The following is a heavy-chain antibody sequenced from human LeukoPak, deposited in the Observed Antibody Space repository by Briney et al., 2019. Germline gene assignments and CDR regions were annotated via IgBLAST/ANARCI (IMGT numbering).Heavy chain of an antibody. V-gene: IGHV1-69*13. J-gene: IGHJ5*02. D-gene: IGHD4-17*01. CDR3: AREARDYGDSSWFDP. CDR2: IIPIFGTA. CDR1: GGTFSSYA. Sequence: GASVQVSCKASGGTFSSYAISWVRQAPGQGLEWMGGIIPIFGTANYAQKLQGRVTTTADESTSTAYMELSSLRSEDTAVYYCAREARDYGDSSWFDPWGQGTLVTASS.